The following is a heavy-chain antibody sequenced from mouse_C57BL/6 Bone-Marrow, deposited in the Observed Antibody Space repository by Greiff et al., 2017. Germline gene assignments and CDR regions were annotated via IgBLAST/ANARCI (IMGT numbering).Heavy chain of an antibody. CDR1: GFTFSNYW. Sequence: EVKLVESGGGLVPPGGSMKLSCVASGFTFSNYWMNWVRQSPEKGLEWVAQIRLKSDNYATPYAESVKGRFTISRDDSKSSIYLLMNNLRAVDTGINYCTEGRSFDYWGQGTTLTVSS. J-gene: IGHJ2*01. CDR2: IRLKSDNYAT. V-gene: IGHV6-3*01. D-gene: IGHD1-1*01. CDR3: TEGRSFDY.